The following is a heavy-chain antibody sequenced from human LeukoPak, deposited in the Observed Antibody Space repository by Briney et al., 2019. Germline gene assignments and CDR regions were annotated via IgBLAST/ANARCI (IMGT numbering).Heavy chain of an antibody. CDR2: FSNSGTT. Sequence: PSETLSLTCTVSGGSISDYYWSWIRQPPGKGLEWIGYFSNSGTTNQNPSLKSRVTMSVDTSKNQFSLKLTSVTAADTALYYCARGGYCSSTSCYVFDSWGQGTLVTVSS. D-gene: IGHD2-2*01. V-gene: IGHV4-59*12. CDR3: ARGGYCSSTSCYVFDS. CDR1: GGSISDYY. J-gene: IGHJ4*02.